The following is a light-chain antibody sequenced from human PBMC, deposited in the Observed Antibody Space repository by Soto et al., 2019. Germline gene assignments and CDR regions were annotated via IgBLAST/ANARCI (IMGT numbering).Light chain of an antibody. CDR1: QSISSW. CDR2: KAS. Sequence: DIQMTQSPSTLSASVGDRVTITCRASQSISSWLVWYQQNPGKAPKLLIYKASSLESGVSSKFSGSGSGTEFTLTISSPQPDDFATYYCQQYNSYSWTFGQGTKVEIK. V-gene: IGKV1-5*03. J-gene: IGKJ1*01. CDR3: QQYNSYSWT.